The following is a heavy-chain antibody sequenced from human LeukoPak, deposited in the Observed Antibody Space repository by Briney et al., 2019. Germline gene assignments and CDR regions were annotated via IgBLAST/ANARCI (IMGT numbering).Heavy chain of an antibody. J-gene: IGHJ6*03. CDR1: GGSIGSYY. CDR2: IHVTGST. Sequence: SETLSLTCTVSGGSIGSYYWSWIRQSPGVGLEWIGYIHVTGSTRYNPYLQSRLTISLDTSRNQFSPKMSSVTAADTAVYYCARHIGGGIEDMDVWGKGAKVTVSS. CDR3: ARHIGGGIEDMDV. V-gene: IGHV4-59*08. D-gene: IGHD3-16*02.